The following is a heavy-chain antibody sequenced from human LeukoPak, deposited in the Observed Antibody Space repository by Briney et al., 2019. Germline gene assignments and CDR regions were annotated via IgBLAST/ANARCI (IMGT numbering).Heavy chain of an antibody. CDR3: AHNSRGSVPFDY. CDR2: IYWDDDK. D-gene: IGHD3-16*01. CDR1: GFSLRTRGVG. J-gene: IGHJ4*02. Sequence: SGPTLVKPTQTLTLTCTFSGFSLRTRGVGVGWIRQPPGKALEWLSLIYWDDDKRYSPSLKNRLTITKDTSNSQVVLTMTNMDPVDTATYYCAHNSRGSVPFDYWGQGTLVTVSS. V-gene: IGHV2-5*02.